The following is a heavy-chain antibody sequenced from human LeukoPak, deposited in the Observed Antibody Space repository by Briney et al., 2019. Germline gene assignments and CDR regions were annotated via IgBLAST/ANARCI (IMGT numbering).Heavy chain of an antibody. Sequence: PGGSLRLSCAASGFNFDDYTMHWVRQIPGKSREWVSLINWGGGSTFYADSVKGRFTISRDTTKNFLYLQMISLRTEDTGLYYCAKDLGKVIAAAGTSGFDSWGRGTLVTVSS. CDR3: AKDLGKVIAAAGTSGFDS. CDR1: GFNFDDYT. CDR2: INWGGGST. V-gene: IGHV3-43*01. D-gene: IGHD6-13*01. J-gene: IGHJ4*01.